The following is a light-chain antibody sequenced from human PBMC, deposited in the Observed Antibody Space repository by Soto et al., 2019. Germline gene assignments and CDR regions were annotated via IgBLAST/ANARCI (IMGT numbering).Light chain of an antibody. CDR3: SSYTSSSTQYV. V-gene: IGLV2-14*01. CDR2: DVS. J-gene: IGLJ1*01. CDR1: SSDVGGYNY. Sequence: QSALTQPASVSGSPGQSIAISCTGTSSDVGGYNYVSWYQQHPGKAPKLLIYDVSNRPSGVSNRFSGSKSGNTASLTISGLRTEDEADYYCSSYTSSSTQYVFGTGTKVTVL.